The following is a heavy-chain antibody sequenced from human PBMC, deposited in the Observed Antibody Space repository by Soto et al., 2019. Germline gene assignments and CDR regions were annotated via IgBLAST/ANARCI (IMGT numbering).Heavy chain of an antibody. Sequence: ASVKVSCKASGYTFTGYYMHWVRQAPGQGLEWVGCINPASGGTNYAHKFQGRATMTMDTSISTANMELSRLRSNDTAVYDCASRKWCYDSSGYRSGWFDPWGQGTLVTVSS. V-gene: IGHV1-2*07. D-gene: IGHD3-22*01. J-gene: IGHJ5*02. CDR1: GYTFTGYY. CDR3: ASRKWCYDSSGYRSGWFDP. CDR2: INPASGGT.